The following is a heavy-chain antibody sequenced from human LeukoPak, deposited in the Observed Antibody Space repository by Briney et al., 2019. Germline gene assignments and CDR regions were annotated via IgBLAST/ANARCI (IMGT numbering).Heavy chain of an antibody. CDR1: GGSISISGFY. CDR2: TYNSGNT. Sequence: SQTLSLTCSVSGGSISISGFYWNWIRQLLGKGLEWIGYTYNSGNTYYNPSFGSRVTISTDTSMNQFFLKSHSVTAADTAVYYCARSSGWRDAFDFWGRGTMVTVSS. D-gene: IGHD6-19*01. CDR3: ARSSGWRDAFDF. V-gene: IGHV4-31*03. J-gene: IGHJ3*01.